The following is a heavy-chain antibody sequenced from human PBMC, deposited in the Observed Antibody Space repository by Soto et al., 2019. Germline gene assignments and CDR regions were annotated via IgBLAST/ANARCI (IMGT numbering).Heavy chain of an antibody. CDR3: ARDETTRPTTVTQRLGGDAFDI. D-gene: IGHD4-17*01. CDR2: IYSGGST. Sequence: EVQLVESGGGLVQPGGSLRLSCAASGFTASSNYMSWVRQAPGKGLEWVSVIYSGGSTYYADSVKGRFTISRDNSKNTLYLQMNSLRAEDTAVYYCARDETTRPTTVTQRLGGDAFDIWGQGTMVTVSS. CDR1: GFTASSNY. V-gene: IGHV3-66*01. J-gene: IGHJ3*02.